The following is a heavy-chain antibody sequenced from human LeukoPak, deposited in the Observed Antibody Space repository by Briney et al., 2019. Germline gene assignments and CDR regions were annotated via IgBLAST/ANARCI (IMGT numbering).Heavy chain of an antibody. CDR1: GFTFSDHY. CDR3: ASLIAVAGTPSGP. CDR2: TRNKANSYTT. Sequence: GGSLRLSCAASGFTFSDHYMDWVRQAPGKGLEWVGRTRNKANSYTTEYAASVKGRFTISRDDSKNSLYLQMSSLKTEDTAVYYCASLIAVAGTPSGPWGQGTLVTVSS. D-gene: IGHD6-19*01. J-gene: IGHJ5*02. V-gene: IGHV3-72*01.